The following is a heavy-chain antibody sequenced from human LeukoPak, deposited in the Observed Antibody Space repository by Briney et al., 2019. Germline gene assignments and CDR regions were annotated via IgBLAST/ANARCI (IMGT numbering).Heavy chain of an antibody. CDR1: GFTFSYAW. CDR3: TTDYPNSGYETFDY. V-gene: IGHV3-15*01. Sequence: GGSLRLSCAASGFTFSYAWMSWVRQAPGKGLEWVGRIKSKTDGGTADYAAAVKGRFTISRDDSKNTQYLQMNSLKTEDTAVYYCTTDYPNSGYETFDYWGQGTLVSVSS. D-gene: IGHD5-12*01. J-gene: IGHJ4*02. CDR2: IKSKTDGGTA.